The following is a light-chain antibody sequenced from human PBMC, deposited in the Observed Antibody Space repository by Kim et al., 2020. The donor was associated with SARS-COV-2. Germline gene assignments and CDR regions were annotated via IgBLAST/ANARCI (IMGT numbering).Light chain of an antibody. CDR1: QGVNSN. CDR3: QQYNNWPPRIT. V-gene: IGKV3-15*01. Sequence: EVVMTQSPATLSVSPGERATLSCRASQGVNSNLAWYQQKPGQAPRLLIYDASTRATGIPARFSGSGSGTEFTLTISSLQSEDFAVYYCQQYNNWPPRITFGQGTRLEIK. J-gene: IGKJ5*01. CDR2: DAS.